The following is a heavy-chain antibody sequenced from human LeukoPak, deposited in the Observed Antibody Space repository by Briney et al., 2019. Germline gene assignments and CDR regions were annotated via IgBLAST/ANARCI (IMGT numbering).Heavy chain of an antibody. Sequence: GGSLRLSCAASGFIFSDAWMPWLRQAPGKELEWWGLIKSKASGGTTHYAAPVHGRFTVSRDDSTSTLFLQMSSLKSEDTGVYYCAREVARAQPYWGQGTLVTVSS. J-gene: IGHJ4*02. V-gene: IGHV3-15*01. D-gene: IGHD1-26*01. CDR1: GFIFSDAW. CDR3: AREVARAQPY. CDR2: IKSKASGGTT.